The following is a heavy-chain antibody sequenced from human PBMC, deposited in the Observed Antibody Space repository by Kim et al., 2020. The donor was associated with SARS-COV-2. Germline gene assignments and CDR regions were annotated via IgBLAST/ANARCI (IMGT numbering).Heavy chain of an antibody. D-gene: IGHD6-25*01. Sequence: GGSLRLSCAASGFTFSSYAMRWVRQAPGKGLEWLRFVSYGGKIKYYAARERRVFTLYRNSHKHAMYVQMHSLRPEDAAVYYCERDSGFLIPRSFGSCY. CDR2: VSYGGKIK. V-gene: IGHV3-30*04. CDR1: GFTFSSYA. CDR3: ERDSGFLIPRSFGSCY. J-gene: IGHJ4*03.